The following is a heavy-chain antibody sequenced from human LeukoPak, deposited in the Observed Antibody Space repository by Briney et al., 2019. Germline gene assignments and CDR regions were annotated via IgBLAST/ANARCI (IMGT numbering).Heavy chain of an antibody. Sequence: GGSLRLSCAASGFAFSTYAMSWVRQAPGKGLEWVSALSNSGGSGGTTYFADSVKGRFSISRDNSKNTLYLQLSSLTAENTAVYYCAKAMSTDHYDSKGFYRVDFDSWGQGTLVTVSS. CDR2: LSNSGGSGGTT. D-gene: IGHD3-22*01. CDR3: AKAMSTDHYDSKGFYRVDFDS. J-gene: IGHJ4*02. V-gene: IGHV3-23*01. CDR1: GFAFSTYA.